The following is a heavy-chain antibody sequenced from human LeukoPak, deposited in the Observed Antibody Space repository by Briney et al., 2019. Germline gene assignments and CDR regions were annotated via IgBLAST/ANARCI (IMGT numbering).Heavy chain of an antibody. J-gene: IGHJ4*02. CDR3: ARAPYYYDSSGPQLLGYYFDY. CDR2: IYHSGST. D-gene: IGHD3-22*01. V-gene: IGHV4-4*02. CDR1: GGSISSSNW. Sequence: PSETLSLTCAVSGGSISSSNWWSWVRQPPGKGLEWIGEIYHSGSTNYNPSLKSRVTISVDKSKNQFSLKLSSVTAADTAVYYCARAPYYYDSSGPQLLGYYFDYWGQGTLVTVSS.